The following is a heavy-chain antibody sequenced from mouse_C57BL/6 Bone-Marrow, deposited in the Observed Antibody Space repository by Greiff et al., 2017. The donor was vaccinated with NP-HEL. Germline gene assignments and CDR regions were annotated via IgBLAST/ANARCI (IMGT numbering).Heavy chain of an antibody. CDR2: SSSGSSTI. J-gene: IGHJ4*01. CDR1: GFTFSDYG. Sequence: EVMLVESGGGLVKPGGSLKLSCAASGFTFSDYGMHWVRQAPEKGLEWVAYSSSGSSTIYYADTVKGRFTISRDNAKNTLFLQMTSLRSEDTAMYYCARVYAMDYWGQGTSVTVSS. CDR3: ARVYAMDY. V-gene: IGHV5-17*01.